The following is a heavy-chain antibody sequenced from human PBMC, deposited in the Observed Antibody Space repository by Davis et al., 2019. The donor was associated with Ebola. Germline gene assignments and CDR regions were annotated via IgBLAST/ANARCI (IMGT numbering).Heavy chain of an antibody. J-gene: IGHJ4*02. CDR1: GFTFSIFP. D-gene: IGHD3-9*01. CDR3: ARAEATYYDILTGHTPIDY. V-gene: IGHV3-30-3*01. Sequence: GGSLRLSCAASGFTFSIFPMHWVRQAPGKGLEWVALILYDGFNKYYADSVKGRFTISRDNSKNTLYLQMSSLRAEDTAVYYCARAEATYYDILTGHTPIDYWGQGTLVTVSS. CDR2: ILYDGFNK.